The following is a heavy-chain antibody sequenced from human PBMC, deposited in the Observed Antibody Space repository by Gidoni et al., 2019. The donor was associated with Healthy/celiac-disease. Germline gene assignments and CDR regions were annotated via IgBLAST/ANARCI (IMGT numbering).Heavy chain of an antibody. V-gene: IGHV4-39*01. Sequence: QLQLQESGPGLVKPSETLSLTCTVSGGSISSSSYYWGWIRQPPGKGLEWIGSIYYSGSTYYNPSLKSRVTISVDTSKNQFSLKLSSVTAADTAVYYCARRGRISSGWVQPRTYYYYGMDVWGQGTTVTVSS. CDR1: GGSISSSSYY. CDR2: IYYSGST. CDR3: ARRGRISSGWVQPRTYYYYGMDV. J-gene: IGHJ6*02. D-gene: IGHD6-19*01.